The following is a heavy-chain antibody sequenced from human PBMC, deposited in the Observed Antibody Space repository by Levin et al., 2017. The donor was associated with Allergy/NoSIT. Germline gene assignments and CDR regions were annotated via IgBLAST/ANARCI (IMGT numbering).Heavy chain of an antibody. V-gene: IGHV3-15*01. Sequence: RSGGSLRLSCAASGFAFSGAWMHWVRQGPGKGLEWVGRVKSKVDGETIDYAAPVKGRFLMSRDDSRDIFYLEMNNLKTEDTAVYYCSSDLPTRGVGELDYWGQGTHVTVSS. CDR2: VKSKVDGETI. D-gene: IGHD3-10*01. J-gene: IGHJ4*02. CDR3: SSDLPTRGVGELDY. CDR1: GFAFSGAW.